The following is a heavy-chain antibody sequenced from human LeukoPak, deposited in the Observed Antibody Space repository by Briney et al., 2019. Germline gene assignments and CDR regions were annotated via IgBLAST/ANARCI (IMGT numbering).Heavy chain of an antibody. V-gene: IGHV4-4*07. D-gene: IGHD2-2*01. J-gene: IGHJ5*02. CDR1: GGSISSYF. CDR2: IYTSGST. CDR3: ARELIVVVPAAPENWFDP. Sequence: SETLSLTCTVSGGSISSYFWSWIRQPAGKGLEWIGRIYTSGSTNYNPSLKSRVTMSVDTSKNQFSLKLSSVTAADTAVYYFARELIVVVPAAPENWFDPWGQGALVTVSS.